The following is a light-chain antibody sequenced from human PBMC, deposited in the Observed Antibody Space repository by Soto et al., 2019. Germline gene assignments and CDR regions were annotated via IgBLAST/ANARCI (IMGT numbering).Light chain of an antibody. CDR1: QSVSSY. Sequence: EIVLTQSPATLSLSPGERATLSCRASQSVSSYLAWYQQQPGQAPRLLIYEASNRVTGTPARFSGSGSGTDFTLTISSLEPEDFAVYYCHQRTNWPLTFGGGTKVEIK. CDR3: HQRTNWPLT. V-gene: IGKV3-11*01. CDR2: EAS. J-gene: IGKJ4*01.